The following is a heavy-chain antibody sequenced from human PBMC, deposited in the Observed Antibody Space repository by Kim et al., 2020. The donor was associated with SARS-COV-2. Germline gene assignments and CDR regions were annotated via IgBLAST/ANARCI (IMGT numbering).Heavy chain of an antibody. CDR1: GFTFSSYA. CDR2: ISYDGSNK. Sequence: GGSLRLSCAASGFTFSSYAMHWVRQAPGKGLEWVAVISYDGSNKYYADSVKGRFTISRDNSKNTLYLQMNSLRAEDTAVYYCARTVAGQDYFDYWGQGTLVTVSS. J-gene: IGHJ4*02. D-gene: IGHD6-19*01. V-gene: IGHV3-30*04. CDR3: ARTVAGQDYFDY.